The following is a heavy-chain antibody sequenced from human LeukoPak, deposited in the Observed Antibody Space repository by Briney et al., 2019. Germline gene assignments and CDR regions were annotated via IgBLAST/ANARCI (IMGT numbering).Heavy chain of an antibody. D-gene: IGHD6-6*01. V-gene: IGHV1-18*01. CDR2: ISGYNGNT. CDR3: ARESGLLASSPPYYYYYMDV. CDR1: GYTFTSNT. J-gene: IGHJ6*03. Sequence: VASVKVSCKASGYTFTSNTITWVRQAPGQGLEWMGWISGYNGNTNYAQKFQGRVTMTTDTSTSTAYMELRSLRSDDTAVYYCARESGLLASSPPYYYYYMDVWGKGTTVTVSS.